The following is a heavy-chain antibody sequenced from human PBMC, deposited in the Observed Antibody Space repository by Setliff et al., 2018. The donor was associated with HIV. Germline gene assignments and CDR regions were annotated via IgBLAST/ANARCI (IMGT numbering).Heavy chain of an antibody. D-gene: IGHD5-12*01. CDR2: INNDGRKT. CDR1: GFTFSTYW. Sequence: GGSLRLSCAASGFTFSTYWMHWVRQAPGKGLVWVSHINNDGRKTTYADSVKGRFTVSRDNAKDTLYLQMNSLRAEDTAVHYCARVASGYDYGWLDPWGQGTLVTVSS. J-gene: IGHJ5*02. CDR3: ARVASGYDYGWLDP. V-gene: IGHV3-74*03.